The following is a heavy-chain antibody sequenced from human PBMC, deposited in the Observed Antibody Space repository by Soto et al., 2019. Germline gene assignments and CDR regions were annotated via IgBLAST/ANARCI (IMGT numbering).Heavy chain of an antibody. V-gene: IGHV4-4*02. J-gene: IGHJ4*02. CDR2: IYHSGST. Sequence: KPSETLSLTCAVSGGSISSSNWWSWVRQPPGKGLEWIGEIYHSGSTNYNPSLKSRVTISVDKSKNQFSLKLSSVTAADTAVYYCATYCSGGSCYDKNYFDYWGQGTLVTVSS. CDR1: GGSISSSNW. D-gene: IGHD2-15*01. CDR3: ATYCSGGSCYDKNYFDY.